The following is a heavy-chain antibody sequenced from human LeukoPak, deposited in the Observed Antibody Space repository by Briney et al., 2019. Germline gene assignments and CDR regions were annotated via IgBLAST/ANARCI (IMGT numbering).Heavy chain of an antibody. CDR3: AREARYYYDSSGYYYALDY. J-gene: IGHJ4*02. Sequence: SQTPSLTCTVSGGSISSGDYYWSWIRQPPGKGLEWIGYIYYSGSTYYNPSLKSRVTISVDTSKNQFSLKLSSVTAADTAVYYCAREARYYYDSSGYYYALDYWGQGTLVTVSS. D-gene: IGHD3-22*01. CDR2: IYYSGST. V-gene: IGHV4-30-4*01. CDR1: GGSISSGDYY.